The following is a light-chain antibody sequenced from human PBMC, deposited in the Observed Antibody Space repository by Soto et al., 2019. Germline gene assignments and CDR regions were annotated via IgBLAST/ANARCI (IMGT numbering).Light chain of an antibody. CDR3: QQYNDWLWT. J-gene: IGKJ1*01. CDR2: GAS. CDR1: ESVTYN. V-gene: IGKV3-15*01. Sequence: VLTQSPGTLALSPGERATLSCRASESVTYNLAWYQQKPGQAPRLLIYGASTRATGIPARFSGRGSGTEFTLTITSLQSEDFAVYCCQQYNDWLWTFGQGTNVDI.